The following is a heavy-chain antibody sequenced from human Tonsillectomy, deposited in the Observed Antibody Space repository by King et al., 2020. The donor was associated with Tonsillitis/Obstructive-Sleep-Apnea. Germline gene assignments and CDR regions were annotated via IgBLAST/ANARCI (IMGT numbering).Heavy chain of an antibody. CDR1: GYIFTGFY. J-gene: IGHJ4*02. Sequence: HVQLVESGAEVKKPGASVKVSCKASGYIFTGFYIHWVRQSPGQGLELMGRINPNSGATNYAQKFQGRVTMTRDTSISTVYMALSRLRSAATAVYYCAALSVAATGWGQGTLVTVSS. CDR2: INPNSGAT. CDR3: AALSVAATG. D-gene: IGHD6-19*01. V-gene: IGHV1-2*06.